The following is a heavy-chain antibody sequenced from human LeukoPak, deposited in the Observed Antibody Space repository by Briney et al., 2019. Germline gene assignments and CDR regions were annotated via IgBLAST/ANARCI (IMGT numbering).Heavy chain of an antibody. CDR2: INHSGST. CDR3: AGTYYGGRLDY. D-gene: IGHD4-23*01. J-gene: IGHJ4*02. CDR1: GGSFSGYY. Sequence: SETLSLTCAVYGGSFSGYYWSWIRQPPGKGLEWIGEINHSGSTNYNPSLKSRVTISVDTSKNQFSLKLSSVTAADTAVYYCAGTYYGGRLDYWGQGTLVIVPS. V-gene: IGHV4-34*01.